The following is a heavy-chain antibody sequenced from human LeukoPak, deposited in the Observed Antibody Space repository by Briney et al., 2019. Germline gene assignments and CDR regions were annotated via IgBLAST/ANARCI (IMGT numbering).Heavy chain of an antibody. CDR3: ARGTTAARLSWFDP. J-gene: IGHJ5*02. D-gene: IGHD6-6*01. CDR2: IYYSGST. Sequence: SETLSLTCTVSGGSISSYYWSWIRQPPGKGLEWIGYIYYSGSTNYNPSLKSRVTISVDTSKNQFSLRLSSVTAADTAVYYCARGTTAARLSWFDPWGQGTLVTVAS. CDR1: GGSISSYY. V-gene: IGHV4-59*01.